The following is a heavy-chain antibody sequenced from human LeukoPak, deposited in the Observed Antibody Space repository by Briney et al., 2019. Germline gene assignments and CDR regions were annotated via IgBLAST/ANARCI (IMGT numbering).Heavy chain of an antibody. D-gene: IGHD3-3*01. CDR2: INPSSGGT. CDR3: ARGITIFGVVIIVPSFDY. CDR1: GYTFTGYY. J-gene: IGHJ4*02. V-gene: IGHV1-2*02. Sequence: GASVKVSCKAYGYTFTGYYMHWVRQAPGQGLEWMGWINPSSGGTNYAQKFQGRVTMTRDTSISTAYMELSRLRSDDTAVYYCARGITIFGVVIIVPSFDYWGQGTLVTVSS.